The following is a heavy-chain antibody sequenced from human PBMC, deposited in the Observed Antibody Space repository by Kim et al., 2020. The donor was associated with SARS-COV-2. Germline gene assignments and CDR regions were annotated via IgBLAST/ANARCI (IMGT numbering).Heavy chain of an antibody. V-gene: IGHV3-48*02. D-gene: IGHD2-15*01. CDR2: ISSSSSTI. J-gene: IGHJ6*02. Sequence: GGSLRLSCAASGFTFSSYSMNWVRQAPGKGLEWVSYISSSSSTIYYADSVKGRFTISRDNAKNSLYLQMNSLRDEDTAVYYCARDIRCSGGSCYTGTYYYYGMDVWGQGTTVTVSS. CDR1: GFTFSSYS. CDR3: ARDIRCSGGSCYTGTYYYYGMDV.